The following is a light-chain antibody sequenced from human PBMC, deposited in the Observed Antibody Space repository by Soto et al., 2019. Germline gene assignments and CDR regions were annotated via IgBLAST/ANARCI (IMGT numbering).Light chain of an antibody. CDR1: QSLLHSHGYHY. V-gene: IGKV2-28*01. CDR2: LAS. CDR3: MQVLQSPIT. J-gene: IGKJ5*01. Sequence: DVVMTQTPLSLSVAPGQPASISCKSSQSLLHSHGYHYLDWYLQKPGQSPQLLIYLASNRASGVPDRFSGSGSGTDFTLKISRVEADDVGVYYCMQVLQSPITFGQGTRLEIK.